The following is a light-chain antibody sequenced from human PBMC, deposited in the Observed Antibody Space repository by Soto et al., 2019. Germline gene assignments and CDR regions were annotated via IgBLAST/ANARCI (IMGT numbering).Light chain of an antibody. V-gene: IGLV7-43*01. J-gene: IGLJ2*01. CDR2: NTN. Sequence: QAVVTQEPSLTVSPGGTVTLTCASSSGAVTTPHYPNWFQQKPGQAPRALIYNTNHKHSWTPARFSGSLLGGKAALTLSDVQPEDEAYYYCLIFYGGVQVFGGGTKLTVL. CDR1: SGAVTTPHY. CDR3: LIFYGGVQV.